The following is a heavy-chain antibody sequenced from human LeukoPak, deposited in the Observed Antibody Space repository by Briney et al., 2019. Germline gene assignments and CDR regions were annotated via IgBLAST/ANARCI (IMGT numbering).Heavy chain of an antibody. CDR3: ARLGSIAASSDY. J-gene: IGHJ4*02. V-gene: IGHV1-69*13. CDR1: GGTLSIYA. D-gene: IGHD6-6*01. CDR2: IIPIFGTA. Sequence: SVKVSCKASGGTLSIYAISWVRQAPGQGLEWMGGIIPIFGTANYAQKFQGRVTITADESTSTAYMELSSLRSEDTAVYYCARLGSIAASSDYWGQGTLVTVSS.